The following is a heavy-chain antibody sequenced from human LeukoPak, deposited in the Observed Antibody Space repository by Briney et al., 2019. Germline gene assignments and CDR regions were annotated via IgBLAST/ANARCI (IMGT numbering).Heavy chain of an antibody. D-gene: IGHD4-17*01. Sequence: PSETLSLTCTVSGGSISSGDYYWSWIRQPPGKGLEWIGYIYYSGSTYYNPSLKSRVTISVDTSKNQVSLKLSSVTAADTAVYYCARAFNDYGDYPLGYWGQGTLVTVSS. CDR1: GGSISSGDYY. V-gene: IGHV4-30-4*01. CDR2: IYYSGST. CDR3: ARAFNDYGDYPLGY. J-gene: IGHJ4*02.